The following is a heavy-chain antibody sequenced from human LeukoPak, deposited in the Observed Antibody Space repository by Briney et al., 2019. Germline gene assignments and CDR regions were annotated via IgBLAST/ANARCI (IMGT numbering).Heavy chain of an antibody. CDR2: INVDGSVK. J-gene: IGHJ4*02. CDR3: VRDLILVDTPGDDFDY. CDR1: GFTFDDYA. D-gene: IGHD4-23*01. V-gene: IGHV3-9*01. Sequence: GRSLRLSCAASGFTFDDYAMHWVRQAPGKGLEWVSRINVDGSVKSYADSVKGRFTISRDNAKNTVSLQMNSLRAEDTAVYYCVRDLILVDTPGDDFDYWGQGALVTVSS.